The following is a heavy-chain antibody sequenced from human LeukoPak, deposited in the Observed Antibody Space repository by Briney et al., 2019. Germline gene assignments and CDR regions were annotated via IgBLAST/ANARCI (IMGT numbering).Heavy chain of an antibody. CDR1: GFTFRDYN. Sequence: GGSLRLSCTASGFTFRDYNINWFRQAPGRGLEWVGFIRSKADGGTTEYAASVKGRFTISRDDSKNVAYLQMNNLRAEDTALYYCARDDRPYGHDFDYWGQGTLVTVSS. CDR2: IRSKADGGTT. J-gene: IGHJ4*02. D-gene: IGHD4-17*01. V-gene: IGHV3-49*03. CDR3: ARDDRPYGHDFDY.